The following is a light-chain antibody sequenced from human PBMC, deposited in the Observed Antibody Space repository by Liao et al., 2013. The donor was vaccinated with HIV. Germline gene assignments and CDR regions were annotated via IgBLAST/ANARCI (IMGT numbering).Light chain of an antibody. CDR2: QDN. V-gene: IGLV3-1*01. Sequence: SYELTQSPSVSVSPGQTASITCSGDKLGDKYACWYQQKPGQSPVLVIYQDNLRPSGIPERFSGSNSGNTATLTIGGTQAMDEADYYCQAWDSSTWVFGGGTKADRP. CDR3: QAWDSSTWV. J-gene: IGLJ3*02. CDR1: KLGDKY.